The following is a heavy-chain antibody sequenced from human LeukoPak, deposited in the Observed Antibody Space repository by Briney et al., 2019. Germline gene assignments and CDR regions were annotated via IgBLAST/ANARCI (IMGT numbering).Heavy chain of an antibody. D-gene: IGHD1-20*01. V-gene: IGHV4-34*01. Sequence: PSETLSLTCSVYGGSFSGYYWCWIRQPPGKGLEWIGEINHSGSTNYNPSLKSRVTISLDTSKNQFSLKLSSVTAADTAVYYCARLQKCNWSLDYGMDVWGQGTTVTVSS. CDR2: INHSGST. J-gene: IGHJ6*02. CDR3: ARLQKCNWSLDYGMDV. CDR1: GGSFSGYY.